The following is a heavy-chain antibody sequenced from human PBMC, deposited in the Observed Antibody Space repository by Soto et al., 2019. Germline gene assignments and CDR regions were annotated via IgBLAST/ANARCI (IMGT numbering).Heavy chain of an antibody. Sequence: SETLSLTCTASGGSISSGTYYWSWIRQHPGKGLEWIGYIYYSGRTYYNPSLKSRVYISIDTSENQLSLELSSVTAADTAVYYCARDLVGAPISYGLDVWGQGTTVTVSS. J-gene: IGHJ6*02. D-gene: IGHD1-26*01. CDR2: IYYSGRT. V-gene: IGHV4-31*03. CDR3: ARDLVGAPISYGLDV. CDR1: GGSISSGTYY.